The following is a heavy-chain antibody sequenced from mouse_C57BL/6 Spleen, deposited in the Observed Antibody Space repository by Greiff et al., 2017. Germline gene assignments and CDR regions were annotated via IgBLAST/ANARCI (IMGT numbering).Heavy chain of an antibody. D-gene: IGHD2-14*01. Sequence: EVKLVESGGGLVQSGRSLRLSCATSGFTFSDFYMEWVRQAPGKGLEWSAASRNKANDYTTEYSASVKGRFIVSRDTSQSILYLQMNALRAEDTAIYYCARDARYLYYFDYWGQGTTLTVSS. CDR3: ARDARYLYYFDY. CDR1: GFTFSDFY. CDR2: SRNKANDYTT. V-gene: IGHV7-1*01. J-gene: IGHJ2*01.